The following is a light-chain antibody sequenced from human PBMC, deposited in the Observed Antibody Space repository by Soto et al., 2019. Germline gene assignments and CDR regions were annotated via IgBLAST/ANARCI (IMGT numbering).Light chain of an antibody. CDR3: QQYDSYWT. V-gene: IGKV1-5*03. Sequence: DIQMTQSPSTLSASVGDRVTITCRASQSISSWLAWYQQKPGKAPKLLNYKASSLQSGVTSRFSGSGSGTEFSLTISSLQSDDFATYYCQQYDSYWTFGQGTKVEIK. CDR2: KAS. CDR1: QSISSW. J-gene: IGKJ1*01.